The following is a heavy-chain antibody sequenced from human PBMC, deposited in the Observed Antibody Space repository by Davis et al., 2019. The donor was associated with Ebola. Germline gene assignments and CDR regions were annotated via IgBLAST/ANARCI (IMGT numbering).Heavy chain of an antibody. V-gene: IGHV5-51*01. D-gene: IGHD2-15*01. J-gene: IGHJ4*02. CDR2: IYPGDSDT. CDR1: GYSFSGYW. CDR3: ARVGCSGGSCFDY. Sequence: GESLKISCKGSGYSFSGYWIGWVRQMPGKGLEWMGVIYPGDSDTRYSPSFQGQVTFSADKSISTAYMQWSSLEASDTAMYYCARVGCSGGSCFDYWGQGTLVTVSS.